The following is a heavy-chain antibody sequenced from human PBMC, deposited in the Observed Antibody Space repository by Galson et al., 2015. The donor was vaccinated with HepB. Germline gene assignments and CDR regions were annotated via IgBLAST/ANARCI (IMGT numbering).Heavy chain of an antibody. J-gene: IGHJ4*02. CDR1: GFTFSSYA. CDR2: ISGSGGST. D-gene: IGHD6-6*01. Sequence: SLRLSCAASGFTFSSYAMSWVRQAPGKGLEWVSAISGSGGSTYYADSVKGRFTISRDNSKNTLYLQMNSLRAEDTAVYYCAKDAPRVAARPGGFLHWGQGTLVTVSS. V-gene: IGHV3-23*01. CDR3: AKDAPRVAARPGGFLH.